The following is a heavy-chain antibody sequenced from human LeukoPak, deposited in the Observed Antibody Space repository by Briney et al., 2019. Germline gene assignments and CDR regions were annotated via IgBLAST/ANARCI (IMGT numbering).Heavy chain of an antibody. Sequence: GSSVKVSCKASGGTFSSYAISWVRQAPGQGLEWMGRIIPIFGTANYAQKFQGRVTITTDESTSTAYMELSSLRSEDTAVYYCARGDAGDPYYYDSSGYPPLAYWGQGTLVTVSS. J-gene: IGHJ4*02. CDR2: IIPIFGTA. CDR1: GGTFSSYA. D-gene: IGHD3-22*01. CDR3: ARGDAGDPYYYDSSGYPPLAY. V-gene: IGHV1-69*05.